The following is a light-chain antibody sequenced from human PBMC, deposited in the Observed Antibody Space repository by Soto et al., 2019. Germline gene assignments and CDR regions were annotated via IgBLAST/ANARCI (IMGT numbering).Light chain of an antibody. Sequence: QAVVTQEASLTVSPGGTVTLTCGSNTGTVTSSHYPYWFQQKPGQPPRTLIFDTNNRHSWTPARFSASLLGGKAALTLSGAQPEDEADYYCLLSYSGARVFGGGTTLTVL. V-gene: IGLV7-46*01. CDR2: DTN. CDR3: LLSYSGARV. J-gene: IGLJ3*02. CDR1: TGTVTSSHY.